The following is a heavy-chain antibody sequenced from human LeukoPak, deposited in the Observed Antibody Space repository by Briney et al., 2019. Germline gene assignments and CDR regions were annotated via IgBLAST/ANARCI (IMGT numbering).Heavy chain of an antibody. CDR3: ARPIVVVPLRAFDI. CDR1: GGSFSGYY. CDR2: INHSGGT. D-gene: IGHD2-21*01. Sequence: SETLSLTCAVYGGSFSGYYWSWIRQPPGKGLEWIGEINHSGGTNYNPSLKSRVTISVDTSKNQFSLKLNSVTAADTAVYYCARPIVVVPLRAFDIWGQGTMVIVSP. J-gene: IGHJ3*02. V-gene: IGHV4-34*01.